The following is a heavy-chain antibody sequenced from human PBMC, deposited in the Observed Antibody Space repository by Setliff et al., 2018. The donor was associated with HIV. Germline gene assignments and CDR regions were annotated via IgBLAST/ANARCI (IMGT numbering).Heavy chain of an antibody. D-gene: IGHD4-17*01. J-gene: IGHJ6*03. Sequence: ASVKVSCKASGYTFTGYYMHWVRQAPGQGLEWMGWINPNSGGTTYAQKFQGWVTMTRDTSISTAYMELSRLRSDDTAVYYCAREGTVTTPQYYYYYMDVWGKGTTVTVSS. CDR2: INPNSGGT. CDR1: GYTFTGYY. CDR3: AREGTVTTPQYYYYYMDV. V-gene: IGHV1-2*04.